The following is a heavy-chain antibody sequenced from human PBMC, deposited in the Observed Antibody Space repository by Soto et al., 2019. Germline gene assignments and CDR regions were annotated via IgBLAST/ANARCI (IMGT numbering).Heavy chain of an antibody. V-gene: IGHV3-74*01. CDR1: GFTFSNYW. Sequence: PGGCLRLACVASGFTFSNYWMHWVRQDPGKGLVWVSVISPDGSNKNYADSVKGRFTISRDNSKNTLYLQMNSLRAEDTAVYYCARDNDFWSGYNYYGMDVWGQGTTVTVSS. CDR3: ARDNDFWSGYNYYGMDV. CDR2: ISPDGSNK. J-gene: IGHJ6*02. D-gene: IGHD3-3*01.